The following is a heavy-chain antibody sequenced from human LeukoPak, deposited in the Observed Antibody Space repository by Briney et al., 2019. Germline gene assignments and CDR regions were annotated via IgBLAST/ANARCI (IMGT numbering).Heavy chain of an antibody. Sequence: GGSLRLSCAASGFTVSSNYMSWVRQAPGKGLEWVANIKQDGSEKYYVDSVKGRFTISRDNAKNSLYLQMNSLRAEDTAVYYCARHTATFSSYYYYGMDVWGQGTTVTVSS. CDR3: ARHTATFSSYYYYGMDV. D-gene: IGHD5-18*01. CDR1: GFTVSSNY. J-gene: IGHJ6*02. V-gene: IGHV3-7*01. CDR2: IKQDGSEK.